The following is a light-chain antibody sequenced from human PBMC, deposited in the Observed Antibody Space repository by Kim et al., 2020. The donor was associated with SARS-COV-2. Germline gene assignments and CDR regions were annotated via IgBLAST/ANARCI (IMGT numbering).Light chain of an antibody. CDR1: SQPSCY. V-gene: IGLV3-19*01. J-gene: IGLJ3*02. Sequence: VALGQTVKITCQRDSQPSCYASWYHQRPGQAPILVIYGRNNRPTGIPPRFSGSSSGDTASLTITGVNAENSADYSCTSRDGSGNRRFGGGTQLTVL. CDR2: GRN. CDR3: TSRDGSGNRR.